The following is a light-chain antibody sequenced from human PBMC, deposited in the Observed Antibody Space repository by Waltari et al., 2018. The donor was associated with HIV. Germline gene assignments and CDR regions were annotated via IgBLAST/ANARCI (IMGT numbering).Light chain of an antibody. V-gene: IGKV3-20*01. J-gene: IGKJ1*01. CDR2: GAS. CDR1: QSVVSSH. Sequence: ETIFMPSTGTLSLSPGERATLSCRASQSVVSSHLAWYQQKPGQAPRLLIYGASSRATGIPYRFSGRGSGTDFILTISRLEPEDFAVYYCQQYGGSRWTFGQGTKVEIK. CDR3: QQYGGSRWT.